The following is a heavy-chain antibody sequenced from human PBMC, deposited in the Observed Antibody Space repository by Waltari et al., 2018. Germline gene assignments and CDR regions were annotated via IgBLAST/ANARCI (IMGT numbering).Heavy chain of an antibody. Sequence: EVQLVESGGGLVQPGGSLRLSCAASGLTFSSYALRWVPLGPGRGLEWVLRVSGSGGSTDYADFGKGWFTISRDNAKNMLHLQMNSMRAEDTAVYYCAKVSKLDISGIDYWGQGTLITVSS. CDR3: AKVSKLDISGIDY. J-gene: IGHJ4*02. CDR2: VSGSGGST. V-gene: IGHV3-23*04. D-gene: IGHD1-1*01. CDR1: GLTFSSYA.